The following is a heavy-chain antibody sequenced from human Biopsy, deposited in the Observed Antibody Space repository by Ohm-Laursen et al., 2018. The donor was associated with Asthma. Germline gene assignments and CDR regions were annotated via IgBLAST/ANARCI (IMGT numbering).Heavy chain of an antibody. CDR1: GDSFSNYA. D-gene: IGHD5-12*01. CDR3: ARGYSGSDLIVYYYSGLEV. J-gene: IGHJ6*02. Sequence: SSVNVSCKASGDSFSNYAISGGRQAPGQGLEWMGGLIPVLGTPDHAQMFEGRVTITADESTSTAYMELSSLSSEDTAVYYCARGYSGSDLIVYYYSGLEVWGQGTTVTVSS. CDR2: LIPVLGTP. V-gene: IGHV1-69*01.